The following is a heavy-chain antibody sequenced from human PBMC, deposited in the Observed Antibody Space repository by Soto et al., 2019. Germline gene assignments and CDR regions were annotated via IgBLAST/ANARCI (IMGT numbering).Heavy chain of an antibody. V-gene: IGHV4-34*01. D-gene: IGHD1-1*01. CDR1: GGSFSGYY. CDR2: INHSGST. Sequence: QVQLQQWGAGLLKPSETLSLTCAVYGGSFSGYYWSWIRQPPGKGLEWIGEINHSGSTNYNPSLKSRVTISVDTSKNQFSLKLSSVTAADTAVYYCARGRPLRNPTGFDYLGQGTLVTVSS. J-gene: IGHJ4*02. CDR3: ARGRPLRNPTGFDY.